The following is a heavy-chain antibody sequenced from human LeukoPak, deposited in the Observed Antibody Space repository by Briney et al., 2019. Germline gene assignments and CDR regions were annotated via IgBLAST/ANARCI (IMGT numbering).Heavy chain of an antibody. J-gene: IGHJ3*01. CDR1: GGSISSANHF. Sequence: SETLSLTCTVSGGSISSANHFWRWVRQSPGAGLEWIGYIHYDGRAHYNPSLKSRVSMSLDMSKNQLSLSLSSVTAADTAIYYCAREVITPGDSDGFDLWGQGTMVSVSS. CDR3: AREVITPGDSDGFDL. D-gene: IGHD2-2*01. V-gene: IGHV4-30-4*08. CDR2: IHYDGRA.